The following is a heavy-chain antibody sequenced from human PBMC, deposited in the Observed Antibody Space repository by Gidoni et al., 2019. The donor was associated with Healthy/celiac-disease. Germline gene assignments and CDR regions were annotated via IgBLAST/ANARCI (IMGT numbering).Heavy chain of an antibody. J-gene: IGHJ4*02. CDR3: ARDLGNDYGGPRGSYFDY. CDR1: GGSISSGDYH. V-gene: IGHV4-30-4*01. D-gene: IGHD4-17*01. Sequence: QVQLQESGPGLVKPSQTLSLTCTVSGGSISSGDYHWRWIRQPPGKGLEWIGYIFYSGSTYYNPSLKSRVTISVDTSKNQFSLKLSSVTAADPAVYYCARDLGNDYGGPRGSYFDYWGQGTLVTVSS. CDR2: IFYSGST.